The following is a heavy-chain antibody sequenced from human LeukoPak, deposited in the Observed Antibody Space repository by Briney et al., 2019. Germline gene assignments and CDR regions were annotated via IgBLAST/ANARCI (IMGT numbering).Heavy chain of an antibody. CDR3: VRGGAAGTNYYYYYYYMDV. CDR1: GFTFSSYA. CDR2: ISRSSTYI. Sequence: GGSLRLSCAASGFTFSSYAMNWVRQAPGKGLEWVSSISRSSTYIYYADSVKGRFTISRDNAKNSLYLQMNSLRAEDTAVYYCVRGGAAGTNYYYYYYYMDVWGKGTTVTVSS. D-gene: IGHD2-15*01. J-gene: IGHJ6*03. V-gene: IGHV3-21*01.